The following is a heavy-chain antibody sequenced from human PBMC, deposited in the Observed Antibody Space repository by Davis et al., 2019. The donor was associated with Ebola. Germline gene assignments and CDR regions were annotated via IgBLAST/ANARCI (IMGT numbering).Heavy chain of an antibody. J-gene: IGHJ5*02. CDR1: GFTFSSYW. CDR2: INSDGSST. CDR3: ARDSYSSGWFGGYNWFDP. V-gene: IGHV3-74*01. Sequence: GESLKISCAASGFTFSSYWMHWVRQAPGKGLVWVSRINSDGSSTSYADSVKDRFTISRDNAKNTLYLQMNSLRAEDTAVYYCARDSYSSGWFGGYNWFDPWGQGTLVTVSS. D-gene: IGHD6-19*01.